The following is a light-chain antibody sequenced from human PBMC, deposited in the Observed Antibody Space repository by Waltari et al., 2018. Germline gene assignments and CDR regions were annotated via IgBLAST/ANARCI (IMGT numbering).Light chain of an antibody. CDR3: QSYDIITVV. V-gene: IGLV6-57*03. Sequence: NFMLTQPHSVSGSPGKTVTISCTRSGGSIANNFVQWYQQRPASAPTTVIYENDQRPSWVPGRCSGSIDSSSNSASLTISGLKTEDEADYYCQSYDIITVVFGGGTKLTVL. J-gene: IGLJ2*01. CDR2: END. CDR1: GGSIANNF.